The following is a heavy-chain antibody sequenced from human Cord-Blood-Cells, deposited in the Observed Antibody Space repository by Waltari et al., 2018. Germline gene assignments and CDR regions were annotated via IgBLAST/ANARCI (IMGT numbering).Heavy chain of an antibody. CDR3: AREVYYDLWSGYYYYYYGMDV. V-gene: IGHV3-30-3*01. J-gene: IGHJ6*02. CDR1: GFTFSSYA. CDR2: ISYDGSNK. Sequence: QVQLVESGGGVVQPGRSLRLSCAASGFTFSSYAMHWVRQAPGKGLEWVAVISYDGSNKYYADSVKGRFTISRDNSKNTLYLQMNSLRAEDTAVYYCAREVYYDLWSGYYYYYYGMDVWGQGTTVTVSS. D-gene: IGHD3-3*01.